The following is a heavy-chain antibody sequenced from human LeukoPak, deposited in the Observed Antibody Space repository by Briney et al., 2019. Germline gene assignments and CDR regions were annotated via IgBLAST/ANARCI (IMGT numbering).Heavy chain of an antibody. V-gene: IGHV4-4*07. CDR1: GYSISSDYY. CDR3: ARGETDGDFDY. Sequence: ASETLSLTCTVSGYSISSDYYWSWIRQPAGQGLEWIGRIYTSGSTNYNPSLKSRVTMSVDTSKNQFSLKLSSVTAADTAVYYCARGETDGDFDYWGQGTLVTVSS. CDR2: IYTSGST. J-gene: IGHJ4*02. D-gene: IGHD1-26*01.